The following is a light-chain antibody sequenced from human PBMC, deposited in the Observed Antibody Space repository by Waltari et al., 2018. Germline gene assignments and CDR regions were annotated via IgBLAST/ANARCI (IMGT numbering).Light chain of an antibody. CDR3: QHYNNWPLT. CDR2: RAS. Sequence: DIVMTQSPATLSVSPGERATPSCRASQNVTTYLAWYQQKPCQAPRLLIHRASIRATDIPGRFSGSGSGTEFTLTISGLQSEDFAVYFCQHYNNWPLTFGGGTKVEIK. V-gene: IGKV3-15*01. CDR1: QNVTTY. J-gene: IGKJ4*01.